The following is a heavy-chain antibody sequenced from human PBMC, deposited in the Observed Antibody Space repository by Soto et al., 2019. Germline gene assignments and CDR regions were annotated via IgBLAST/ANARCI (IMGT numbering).Heavy chain of an antibody. CDR2: INHSGST. CDR3: ARLTRRKPESFDY. D-gene: IGHD3-9*01. Sequence: PSETLSLTCAVYGGSFSGYYWSWIRQPPGKGLEWIGEINHSGSTNYNPSLKSRVTISVDTSKNQFSLKLSSVTAADTAVYYCARLTRRKPESFDYWGQGTLVTVSS. J-gene: IGHJ4*02. V-gene: IGHV4-34*01. CDR1: GGSFSGYY.